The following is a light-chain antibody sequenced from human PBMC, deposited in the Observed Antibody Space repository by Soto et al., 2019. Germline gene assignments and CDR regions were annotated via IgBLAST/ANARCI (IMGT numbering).Light chain of an antibody. CDR1: ESIRTW. V-gene: IGKV1-5*01. Sequence: DIQMTQSPSTLSASVGDRVTITCRASESIRTWLAWYQHKPGKAPKSLIYDASTLESGVPSRFSGSGSGTEFTLTISSLQPDDFATYYCQHYNSYPTFGQGTKVDIK. J-gene: IGKJ1*01. CDR3: QHYNSYPT. CDR2: DAS.